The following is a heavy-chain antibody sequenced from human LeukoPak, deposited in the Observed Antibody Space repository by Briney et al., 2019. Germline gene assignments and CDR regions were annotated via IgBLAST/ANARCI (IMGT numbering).Heavy chain of an antibody. CDR3: AKDFFPPGITMVRGVIEY. CDR1: GFNFRTYA. Sequence: QPGGSLRLSCEASGFNFRTYAMNWVRQTPGKGLEWVAAIGGSGATTYYADSVRGRFTISRDNSRSTLFLQVTTLRAEDTAIYYCAKDFFPPGITMVRGVIEYWGQGTLVTVSS. D-gene: IGHD3-10*01. CDR2: IGGSGATT. V-gene: IGHV3-23*01. J-gene: IGHJ4*02.